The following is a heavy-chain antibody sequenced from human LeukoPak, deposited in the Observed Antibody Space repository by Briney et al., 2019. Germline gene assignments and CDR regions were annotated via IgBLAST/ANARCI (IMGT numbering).Heavy chain of an antibody. CDR1: GFTFSSYA. V-gene: IGHV3-53*01. CDR3: AREREGSSWYYFDY. CDR2: IYSGGST. J-gene: IGHJ4*02. Sequence: GGSLRLSCAASGFTFSSYAMTWVRQAPGKGLEWVSVIYSGGSTYYADSVKGRFTISRDNSKNTLYLQMNSLRAEDTAVYYCAREREGSSWYYFDYWGQGTLVTVSS. D-gene: IGHD6-13*01.